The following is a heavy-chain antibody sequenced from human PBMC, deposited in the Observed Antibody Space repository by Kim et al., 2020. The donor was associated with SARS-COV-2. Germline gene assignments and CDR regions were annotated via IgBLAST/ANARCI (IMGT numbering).Heavy chain of an antibody. CDR3: AKVPTSSTVRGGAYFQH. CDR1: GFTFSSYA. V-gene: IGHV3-23*01. CDR2: ISGSGGST. D-gene: IGHD4-17*01. Sequence: GGSLRLSCAASGFTFSSYAMSWVRQAPGKGLEWVSAISGSGGSTYYADSVKGRFTISRDNSKNTLYLQMNSLRAEDTAVYYCAKVPTSSTVRGGAYFQHWGQGTLVTVSS. J-gene: IGHJ1*01.